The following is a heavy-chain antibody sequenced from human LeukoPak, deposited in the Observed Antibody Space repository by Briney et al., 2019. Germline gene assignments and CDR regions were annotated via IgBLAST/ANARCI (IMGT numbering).Heavy chain of an antibody. CDR1: EFTFSNYG. V-gene: IGHV3-23*01. CDR2: ISGSGGST. D-gene: IGHD2-15*01. J-gene: IGHJ4*02. CDR3: AKVPATYYFDY. Sequence: GGSLRLSCAASEFTFSNYGMTWVRQAPGKGLEWVSAISGSGGSTYYADSVKGRFTISRDNSKNTLYLQMNSLRAEDTAVYYCAKVPATYYFDYWGQGTLVTVSS.